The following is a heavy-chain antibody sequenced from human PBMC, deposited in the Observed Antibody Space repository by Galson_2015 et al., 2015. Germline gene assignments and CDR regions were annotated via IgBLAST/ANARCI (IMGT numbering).Heavy chain of an antibody. CDR2: IKSIPDGGTT. J-gene: IGHJ5*02. CDR3: TTGRAGDGFRSSRFDP. V-gene: IGHV3-15*01. Sequence: SLRLSCAASGFTFNNAWMSWVRQAPGKGLEWVGRIKSIPDGGTTDYAVPVKGRFTISRDDSKSTLCLQMNSLKGEDTAVYYCTTGRAGDGFRSSRFDPWGQGTLVTVSS. D-gene: IGHD2-21*02. CDR1: GFTFNNAW.